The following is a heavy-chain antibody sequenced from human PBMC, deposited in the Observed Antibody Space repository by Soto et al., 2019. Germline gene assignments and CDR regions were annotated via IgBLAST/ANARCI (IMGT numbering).Heavy chain of an antibody. CDR2: ISYDGSNK. Sequence: GALRLSCAASGFTFSSYGMHWVRQAPGKGLEWVAVISYDGSNKYYADSVKGRFTISRDNSKNTLYLQMNSLRAEDTAVYYCAKDLNLGRKNYYYYYMDVWGKGTTVTVSS. D-gene: IGHD2-15*01. J-gene: IGHJ6*03. V-gene: IGHV3-30*18. CDR1: GFTFSSYG. CDR3: AKDLNLGRKNYYYYYMDV.